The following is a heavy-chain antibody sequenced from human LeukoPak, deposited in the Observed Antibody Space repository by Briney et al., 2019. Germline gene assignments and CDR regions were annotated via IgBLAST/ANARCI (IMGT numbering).Heavy chain of an antibody. CDR1: GYTFTSYD. CDR3: ARGRGVNWNVAYGMDV. V-gene: IGHV1-8*01. D-gene: IGHD1-20*01. J-gene: IGHJ6*02. Sequence: ASVKVSCKASGYTFTSYDINWVRQATGQGLEWMGWMNPNSGNTGCAQKFQGRVTMTRNTSISAAYMELSSLRSEDTAVYYCARGRGVNWNVAYGMDVWGQGTTVTVSS. CDR2: MNPNSGNT.